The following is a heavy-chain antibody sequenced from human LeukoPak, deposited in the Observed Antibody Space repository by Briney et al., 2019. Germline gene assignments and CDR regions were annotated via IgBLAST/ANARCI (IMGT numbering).Heavy chain of an antibody. CDR3: ARSGLGTITAGPFNY. V-gene: IGHV1-18*01. Sequence: ASVKVSCTASGYTFTNYGITWVRQAPGQGLEWMGWISGYQGSTKYAQNFQGRVTMTIDTSTSTAYMDLRSLRSDDTTIYFCARSGLGTITAGPFNYWGQGTLVAVSS. CDR2: ISGYQGST. CDR1: GYTFTNYG. J-gene: IGHJ4*02. D-gene: IGHD5-24*01.